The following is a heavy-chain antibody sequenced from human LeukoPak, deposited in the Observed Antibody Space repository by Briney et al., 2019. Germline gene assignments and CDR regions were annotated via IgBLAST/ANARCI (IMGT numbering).Heavy chain of an antibody. CDR3: ARVSAPEKRRYSGSHPFDY. J-gene: IGHJ4*02. CDR2: ISSSSSYI. Sequence: GGSLRPSCAASGFTFSSYSMNWVRQAPGKGLEWVSSISSSSSYIYYADSVKGRFTISRDNAKNSLYLQMNSLRAEDTAVYYCARVSAPEKRRYSGSHPFDYWGQGTLVTVSS. CDR1: GFTFSSYS. V-gene: IGHV3-21*01. D-gene: IGHD1-26*01.